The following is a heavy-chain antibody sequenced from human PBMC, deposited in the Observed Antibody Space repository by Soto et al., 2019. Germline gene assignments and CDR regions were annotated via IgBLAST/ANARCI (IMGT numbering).Heavy chain of an antibody. D-gene: IGHD2-2*01. V-gene: IGHV5-51*01. CDR3: ARAPLPADGWGAFTWFDP. Sequence: GESLKISCKGSGYSFTSYWIGWVRQMPGKGLEWMGIIYPGDSDTRYSPSFQGQVTISADKSISTAYLQWSSLKASDTAMYYCARAPLPADGWGAFTWFDPWGQGTLVTVSS. CDR2: IYPGDSDT. J-gene: IGHJ5*02. CDR1: GYSFTSYW.